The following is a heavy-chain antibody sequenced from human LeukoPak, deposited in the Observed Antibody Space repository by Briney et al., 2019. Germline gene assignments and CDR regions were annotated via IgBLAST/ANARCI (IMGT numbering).Heavy chain of an antibody. CDR3: ARSRRRYCTNGVCYNLDY. CDR1: GYSISSGYY. V-gene: IGHV4-38-2*02. Sequence: SETLSLTCTVSGYSISSGYYWGWIRQPPGKGLEWIGSIYHSGSTYYNPSLKSRVTISVDTSKNQFSLKLSSVTAADTAVYYCARSRRRYCTNGVCYNLDYWGQGTLVTVSS. J-gene: IGHJ4*02. CDR2: IYHSGST. D-gene: IGHD2-8*01.